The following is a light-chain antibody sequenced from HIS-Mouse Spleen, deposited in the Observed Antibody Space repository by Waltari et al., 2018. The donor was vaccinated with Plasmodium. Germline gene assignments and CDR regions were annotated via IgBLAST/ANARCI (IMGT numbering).Light chain of an antibody. CDR2: GGS. CDR3: CSYAGSSTFV. V-gene: IGLV2-23*03. Sequence: QSALTQPASVSGSPGQSITISCTGTSSDVGSYNLVSWSQQHPGKAPKLMIYGGSKVPAGVCNRCSCSKSGNTAALTISGLQAEDEADYSCCSYAGSSTFVFGGGTKLTVL. CDR1: SSDVGSYNL. J-gene: IGLJ3*02.